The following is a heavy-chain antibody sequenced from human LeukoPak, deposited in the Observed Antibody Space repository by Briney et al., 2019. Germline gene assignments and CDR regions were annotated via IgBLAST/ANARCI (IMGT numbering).Heavy chain of an antibody. V-gene: IGHV4-34*01. CDR1: GGSFSGYY. Sequence: SETLSLTCAVYGGSFSGYYWSWIRQPPGKGLEWIGEINHSGSTNYNPSLKSRVTISVDTSKNQFSLKLSSVTAAGTAVYYCARARYNWNYNWFDPWGQGTLVTVSS. D-gene: IGHD1-7*01. J-gene: IGHJ5*02. CDR2: INHSGST. CDR3: ARARYNWNYNWFDP.